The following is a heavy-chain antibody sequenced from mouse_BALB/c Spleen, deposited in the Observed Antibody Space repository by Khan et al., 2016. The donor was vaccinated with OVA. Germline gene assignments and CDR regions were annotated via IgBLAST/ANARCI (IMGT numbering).Heavy chain of an antibody. CDR2: INPSTGYT. J-gene: IGHJ3*01. V-gene: IGHV1-7*01. D-gene: IGHD2-1*01. CDR1: GYTFTSYW. CDR3: ARREHYGIFAY. Sequence: QVQLKQSGPELVKPGASVKMSCKASGYTFTSYWMHWVKQRPGKGLEWIGYINPSTGYTEYNQKIRDKATLTTDKSSSTAYMQLSSLTSEDSAVYYCARREHYGIFAYWGQGTLVTVSA.